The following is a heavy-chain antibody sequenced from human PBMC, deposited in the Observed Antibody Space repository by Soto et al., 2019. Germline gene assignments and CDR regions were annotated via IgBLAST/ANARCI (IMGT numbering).Heavy chain of an antibody. V-gene: IGHV3-20*04. CDR3: AREQVREGSIAARTDPTTGSEMTFYGMDV. CDR2: INWNGGST. Sequence: SGGSLRLSCAASGFTFDDYGMSWVRQAPGKGLEWVSGINWNGGSTGYADSVKGRFTISRDNAKNSLYLQMNSLRAEDTALYYCAREQVREGSIAARTDPTTGSEMTFYGMDVWGQGTTVTVSS. CDR1: GFTFDDYG. D-gene: IGHD6-6*01. J-gene: IGHJ6*02.